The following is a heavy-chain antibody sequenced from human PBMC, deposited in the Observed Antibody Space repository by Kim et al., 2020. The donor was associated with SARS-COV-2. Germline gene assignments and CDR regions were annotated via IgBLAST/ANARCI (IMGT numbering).Heavy chain of an antibody. V-gene: IGHV3-30*18. CDR3: VKGDHWLCPCHS. Sequence: GGSLRLSCAASGFTVSDSGMHWVRQAPGKGLEWVAVIIHDWGQTFDKDSVKGRFTVSRDNSKNTLSLQMNSLRPGDTALYYCVKGDHWLCPCHSWGQGTLVTVST. D-gene: IGHD6-19*01. CDR2: IIHDWGQT. CDR1: GFTVSDSG. J-gene: IGHJ4*02.